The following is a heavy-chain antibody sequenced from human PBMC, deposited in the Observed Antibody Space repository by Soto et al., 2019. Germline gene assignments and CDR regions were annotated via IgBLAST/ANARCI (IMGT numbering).Heavy chain of an antibody. CDR1: GFTFSSYS. Sequence: EVQLLESGGGSVQPGGSLILSCAASGFTFSSYSLSWLRQAPGKGLEWVSVISGSGQTTHYRDSVKGRFTISRDNFRNTLYLQVNSLRADDTAVYFCAKSRGDSWTTYFFDYWGQGALVTVSS. J-gene: IGHJ4*02. V-gene: IGHV3-23*01. CDR3: AKSRGDSWTTYFFDY. D-gene: IGHD4-4*01. CDR2: ISGSGQTT.